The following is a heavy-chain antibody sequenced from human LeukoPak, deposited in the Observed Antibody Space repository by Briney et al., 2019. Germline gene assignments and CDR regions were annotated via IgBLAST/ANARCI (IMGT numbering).Heavy chain of an antibody. Sequence: GGSLRLSCAASGFTFSSYAMSWVRQAPGKGPEWVSAISGSGGSTYYADSVKGRFTISRDNSKNTLYLQMNSLRAEDTAVYYCAKDLSPYGSGSCRFDYWGQGTLVTVSS. D-gene: IGHD3-10*01. J-gene: IGHJ4*02. V-gene: IGHV3-23*01. CDR2: ISGSGGST. CDR3: AKDLSPYGSGSCRFDY. CDR1: GFTFSSYA.